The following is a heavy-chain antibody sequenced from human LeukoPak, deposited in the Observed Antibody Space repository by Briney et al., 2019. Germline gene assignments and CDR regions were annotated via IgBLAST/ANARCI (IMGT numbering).Heavy chain of an antibody. V-gene: IGHV3-7*01. Sequence: GGSLRLSCAASKFIFSNYWMSWVRRAPGKGLEWVAYIKKTGSETYYVDSVKGRFTITRDNARNSLFLQMNSLRAEDTAVYYCAREDGYCSGGNCYSYFGSWGQGTLVTVSS. D-gene: IGHD2-15*01. CDR1: KFIFSNYW. CDR2: IKKTGSET. CDR3: AREDGYCSGGNCYSYFGS. J-gene: IGHJ4*02.